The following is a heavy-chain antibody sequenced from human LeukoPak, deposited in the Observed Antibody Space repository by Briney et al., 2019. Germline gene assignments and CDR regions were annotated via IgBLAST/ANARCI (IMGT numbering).Heavy chain of an antibody. J-gene: IGHJ4*02. D-gene: IGHD5-12*01. CDR2: ISSSTTTI. Sequence: GGSLRLSCAASGFTFSSYAMNWVRQAPGKGLEWISYISSSTTTIHYADSVKGRFTISRDNVKNSLYLQMNSLRAEDTAVYYCARGALEYSAYDQTFDYWAQGTLVTVSS. V-gene: IGHV3-48*04. CDR1: GFTFSSYA. CDR3: ARGALEYSAYDQTFDY.